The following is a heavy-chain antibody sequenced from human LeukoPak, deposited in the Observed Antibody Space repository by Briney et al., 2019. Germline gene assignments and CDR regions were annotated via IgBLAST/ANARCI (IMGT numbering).Heavy chain of an antibody. D-gene: IGHD1-1*01. CDR1: GYTFTSYA. J-gene: IGHJ4*02. CDR3: ARRWGGTNWVDY. CDR2: INAGNGNT. Sequence: GASVKVSCTASGYTFTSYAMHWVRQAPGQRLEGMGWINAGNGNTKYSQKFQGRVTITRDTSASTAYMELSSLRSEDTAVYYCARRWGGTNWVDYWGQGTLVTVSS. V-gene: IGHV1-3*01.